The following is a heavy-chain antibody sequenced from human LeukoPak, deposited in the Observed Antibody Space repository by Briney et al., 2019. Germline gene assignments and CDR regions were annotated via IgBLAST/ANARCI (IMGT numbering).Heavy chain of an antibody. CDR3: AREIELGYDSSGPTKFDP. V-gene: IGHV3-23*01. Sequence: QSGGSLRLSCAASGFTFSSYDMSWVRQAPGRGLEWVSAISGSGGSTYYADSVKGRFTISRDNSKSTLYLQMNSLRAEDTAVYYCAREIELGYDSSGPTKFDPWGQGTLVTVSS. CDR2: ISGSGGST. J-gene: IGHJ5*02. CDR1: GFTFSSYD. D-gene: IGHD3-22*01.